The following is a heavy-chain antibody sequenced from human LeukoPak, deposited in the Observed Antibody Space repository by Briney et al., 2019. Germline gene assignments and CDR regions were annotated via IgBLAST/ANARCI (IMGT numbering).Heavy chain of an antibody. Sequence: GASVKVSCKAPGYVFTSYGFHWVRQAPGQGLEWLGWISTYKSNTNYAQRFQDRITLTTDPSTSTAYMELRSVRSDDTAVYYCARGSLGGSSSWDLDNWGQGTLVTVS. V-gene: IGHV1-18*01. CDR3: ARGSLGGSSSWDLDN. CDR2: ISTYKSNT. CDR1: GYVFTSYG. J-gene: IGHJ4*02. D-gene: IGHD6-13*01.